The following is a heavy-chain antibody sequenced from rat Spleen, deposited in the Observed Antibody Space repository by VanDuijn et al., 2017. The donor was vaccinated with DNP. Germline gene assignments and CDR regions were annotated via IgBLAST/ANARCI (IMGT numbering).Heavy chain of an antibody. J-gene: IGHJ4*01. CDR3: ATPDPWDYAMDA. V-gene: IGHV3-3*01. D-gene: IGHD4-6*01. Sequence: EVQLQESGPGLVKPSQSLSLTCSVTGYSITSSYRWNWIRKFPGNKLEWLGSINSAGTTNYNPSLKSRISITRDTSKNQLFLQVNSVTAEDTATYYCATPDPWDYAMDAWGQGTSVTVSS. CDR2: INSAGTT. CDR1: GYSITSSYR.